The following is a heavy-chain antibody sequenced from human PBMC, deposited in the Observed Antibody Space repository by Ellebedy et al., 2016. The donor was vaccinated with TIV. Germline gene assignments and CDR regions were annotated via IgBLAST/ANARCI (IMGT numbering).Heavy chain of an antibody. J-gene: IGHJ6*02. D-gene: IGHD2-2*01. CDR3: ARIPTWCGSTDCYSAGLDA. CDR1: GFSLSTSTMC. V-gene: IGHV2-70*17. Sequence: SGPTLVKPTQTLTLTCTFSGFSLSTSTMCVSWIRQPPGKALEWLARIDWDDDEFYSASLKTRLIISKDTSINQVVLILTNVDPVDTARYYCARIPTWCGSTDCYSAGLDAWGQGTAVTVSS. CDR2: IDWDDDE.